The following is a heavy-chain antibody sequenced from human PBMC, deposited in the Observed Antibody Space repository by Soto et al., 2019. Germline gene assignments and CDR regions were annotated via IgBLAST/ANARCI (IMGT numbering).Heavy chain of an antibody. CDR2: IKEDGSER. Sequence: QPGGSLRLSCAASGFTFSNYWMSWVRQAPGKGLEWVANIKEDGSERNYVDSVEGRFTISRDNAENSLYLQMNSLRAEDTAVYYCASARHIGPWGQGTLVTVSS. D-gene: IGHD2-21*01. J-gene: IGHJ5*02. V-gene: IGHV3-7*01. CDR3: ASARHIGP. CDR1: GFTFSNYW.